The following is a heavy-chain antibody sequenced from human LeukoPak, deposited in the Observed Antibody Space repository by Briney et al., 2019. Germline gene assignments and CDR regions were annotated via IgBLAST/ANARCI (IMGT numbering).Heavy chain of an antibody. CDR1: GFTVSSNY. Sequence: GGSLRLSCAASGFTVSSNYMSWVRQAPGKGLEWVSVIYSGGSTYYADSVKGRFTISRDNSKNTLYLQMNSLRAEDTAVYYCARDLYGYDSSSYWGQGTLVTVSS. D-gene: IGHD3-22*01. J-gene: IGHJ4*02. CDR3: ARDLYGYDSSSY. V-gene: IGHV3-53*05. CDR2: IYSGGST.